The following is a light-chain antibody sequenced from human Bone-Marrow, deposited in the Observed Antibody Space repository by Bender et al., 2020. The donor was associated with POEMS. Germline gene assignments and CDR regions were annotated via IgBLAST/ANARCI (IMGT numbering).Light chain of an antibody. J-gene: IGLJ2*01. CDR1: GSDFAKYNH. CDR2: EVA. CDR3: QSYDIGLTASV. V-gene: IGLV2-14*01. Sequence: QSALTQPASVSGSPGQSITISCTGIGSDFAKYNHVAWYQQHPDKAPKLMIYEVAKRPSGVPDRLSGSQSGTSASLAITDLQAEDEADYYCQSYDIGLTASVFGGGTKLTV.